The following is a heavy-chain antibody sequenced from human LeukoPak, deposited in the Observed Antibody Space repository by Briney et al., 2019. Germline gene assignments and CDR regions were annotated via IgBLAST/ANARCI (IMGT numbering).Heavy chain of an antibody. CDR1: GFTVSSNY. V-gene: IGHV3-66*02. J-gene: IGHJ4*02. D-gene: IGHD5-12*01. CDR2: IYSGGST. CDR3: ASGYSGYGGTLDY. Sequence: GGSLRLSCAASGFTVSSNYMSWVRQAPGKGLEWVSVIYSGGSTYYADSVKGRFTISRDNSKNTLYLQMNSLRAEDAAVYYCASGYSGYGGTLDYWGQGTLVTVSS.